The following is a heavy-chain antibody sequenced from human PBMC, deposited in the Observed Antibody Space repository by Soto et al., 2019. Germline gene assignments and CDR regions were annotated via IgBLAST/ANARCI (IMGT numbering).Heavy chain of an antibody. CDR3: ARGYGGNSRYYFDY. CDR2: ISSSGSTR. Sequence: PVGSLRLSCAASGFTFSSYEMNWVRQAPGKGLEWVSYISSSGSTRYFADSVKGRFTISRDNAKNSLYLQMNSLRAEDTAVYYCARGYGGNSRYYFDYWGQGTLVTVSS. D-gene: IGHD2-21*02. V-gene: IGHV3-48*03. CDR1: GFTFSSYE. J-gene: IGHJ4*02.